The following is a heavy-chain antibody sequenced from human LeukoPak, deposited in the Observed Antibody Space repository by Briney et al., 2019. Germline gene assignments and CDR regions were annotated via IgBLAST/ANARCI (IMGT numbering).Heavy chain of an antibody. D-gene: IGHD2-15*01. Sequence: GGSLRLSCAASGFTFSSYAMSWVRQAPGKGLEWVSGISGSGGSTYYADSVKGRFTISRDTSKNRLHLQMNSLRAEDTAVYYCAKHSGGFDYWGQGNLVTVSS. CDR1: GFTFSSYA. CDR3: AKHSGGFDY. CDR2: ISGSGGST. V-gene: IGHV3-23*01. J-gene: IGHJ4*02.